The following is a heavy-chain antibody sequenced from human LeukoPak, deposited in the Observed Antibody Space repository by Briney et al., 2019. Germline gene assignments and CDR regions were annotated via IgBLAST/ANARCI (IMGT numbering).Heavy chain of an antibody. J-gene: IGHJ4*02. CDR1: GFTFSTYW. CDR2: IKQDGSEK. CDR3: AAGPPRYCSTTTCQADY. Sequence: PGGSLRLSCGASGFTFSTYWMSWVRQAPGKGLGWVANIKQDGSEKYYVDSVRGRFTISRDNAKNSLYLQMNSLRAEDTAVYYCAAGPPRYCSTTTCQADYWGQGTLVTVSS. D-gene: IGHD2-2*01. V-gene: IGHV3-7*03.